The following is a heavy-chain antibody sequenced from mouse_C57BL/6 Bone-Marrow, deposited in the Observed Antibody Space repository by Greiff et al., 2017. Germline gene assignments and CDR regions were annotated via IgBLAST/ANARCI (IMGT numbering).Heavy chain of an antibody. Sequence: EEKVVESGGGLVQPGESLKLSCESNEYEFPSHDMSWVRKTPEKRLELVAAINSDGGSTYYPDTMERRFIISRDNTKKTLYLQMSSLRSEDTALYYCARRAMITTRFDYWGQGTTLTVSS. CDR1: EYEFPSHD. CDR3: ARRAMITTRFDY. D-gene: IGHD2-1*01. J-gene: IGHJ2*01. CDR2: INSDGGST. V-gene: IGHV5-2*01.